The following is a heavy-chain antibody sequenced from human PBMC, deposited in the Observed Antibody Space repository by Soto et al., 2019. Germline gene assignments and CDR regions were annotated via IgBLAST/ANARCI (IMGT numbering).Heavy chain of an antibody. V-gene: IGHV4-59*01. Sequence: ETLSLTCTVSGGSISSYYWSWIRQPPGKGLEWIGYIYYSGSTNYNPSLKSRVTISVDTSKNQFSLKLSSVTAADTAVYYCARVIVVVPAAIGAVWFDPWGQGTLVTVSS. D-gene: IGHD2-2*01. CDR1: GGSISSYY. CDR2: IYYSGST. CDR3: ARVIVVVPAAIGAVWFDP. J-gene: IGHJ5*02.